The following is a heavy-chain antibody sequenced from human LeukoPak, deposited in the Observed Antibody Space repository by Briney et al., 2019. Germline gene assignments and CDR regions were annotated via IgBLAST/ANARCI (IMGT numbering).Heavy chain of an antibody. Sequence: SETLSLTCTVSGYSISSGYYWGWIRQPPGKGLEWIGSIYDSGTTNYNPSLKSRVTISVDTSKNQFSLKLSSVTAADTAVYYCARGVIAAGGNDFGYWGQGTLVTVSS. J-gene: IGHJ4*02. D-gene: IGHD6-13*01. CDR2: IYDSGTT. CDR1: GYSISSGYY. CDR3: ARGVIAAGGNDFGY. V-gene: IGHV4-38-2*02.